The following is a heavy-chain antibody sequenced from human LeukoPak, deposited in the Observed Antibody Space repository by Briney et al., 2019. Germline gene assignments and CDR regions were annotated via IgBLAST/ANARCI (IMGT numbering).Heavy chain of an antibody. CDR3: AKGRSYSNSWSFDY. J-gene: IGHJ4*02. CDR1: GFTFSNYA. D-gene: IGHD6-13*01. CDR2: ISSSGSST. V-gene: IGHV3-23*01. Sequence: GGSLRPSCAASGFTFSNYAITWVRQAPGKGLEWVSSISSSGSSTYYADSVKGRFTISRDNSKNTLYLQMNSLRADDTAVYYCAKGRSYSNSWSFDYWGQGTLVTVSS.